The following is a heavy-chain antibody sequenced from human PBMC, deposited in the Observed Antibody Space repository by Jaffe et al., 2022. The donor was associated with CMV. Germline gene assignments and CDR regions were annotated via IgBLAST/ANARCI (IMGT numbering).Heavy chain of an antibody. J-gene: IGHJ4*02. CDR1: GYTFTSYA. Sequence: QVQLVQSGAEVKKPGASVKVSCKASGYTFTSYAMHWVRQAPGQRLEWMGWINAGNGNTKYSQKFQGRVTITRDTSASTAYMELSSLRSEDTAVYYCARGAGPYLNYGDYVFDYWGQGTLVTVSS. D-gene: IGHD4-17*01. CDR2: INAGNGNT. CDR3: ARGAGPYLNYGDYVFDY. V-gene: IGHV1-3*01.